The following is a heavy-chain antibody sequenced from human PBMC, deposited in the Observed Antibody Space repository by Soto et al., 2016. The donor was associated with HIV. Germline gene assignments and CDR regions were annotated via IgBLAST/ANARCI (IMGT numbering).Heavy chain of an antibody. CDR1: GFTFSSYG. J-gene: IGHJ2*01. CDR2: ISSSIDYV. V-gene: IGHV3-21*01. Sequence: EVQLVESGGGLVKPGGSLRLSCAASGFTFSSYGMNWVRQAPGKGLEWVSPISSSIDYVNYADSVKGRFTISRDNTKNSLYLQMNSLRAEDTAVYYCARPYSGVRYFDLWGRGTLVTVSS. CDR3: ARPYSGVRYFDL. D-gene: IGHD2-15*01.